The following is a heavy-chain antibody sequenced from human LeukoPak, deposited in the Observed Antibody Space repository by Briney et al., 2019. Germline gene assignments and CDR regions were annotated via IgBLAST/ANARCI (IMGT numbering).Heavy chain of an antibody. CDR3: AKGWGALTVAGTTDY. CDR2: INPKNGGT. CDR1: GYTFMDYY. D-gene: IGHD6-19*01. V-gene: IGHV1-2*02. J-gene: IGHJ4*02. Sequence: ASVKVSCKAYGYTFMDYYTHWVRQAPGQGLEWMGWINPKNGGTNYAQNFQGRVTMTRDTSIGTAYMEMSRLRSDDTAVYYCAKGWGALTVAGTTDYWGQGTLVTVSS.